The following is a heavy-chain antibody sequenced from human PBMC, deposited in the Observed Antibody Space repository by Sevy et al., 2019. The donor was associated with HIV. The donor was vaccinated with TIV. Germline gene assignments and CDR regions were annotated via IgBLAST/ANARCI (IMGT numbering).Heavy chain of an antibody. CDR1: GYTFSRSV. CDR3: ATPKYVGYDYESLDI. Sequence: ASVKVSCMASGYTFSRSVITWVRQAPGKGLEWMGGFDPEDGETIYAQKFQGRVTMTEDTSTDTAYMELSSLRSEDTAVYYCATPKYVGYDYESLDIWGQGTMVTVSS. CDR2: FDPEDGET. V-gene: IGHV1-24*01. J-gene: IGHJ3*02. D-gene: IGHD5-12*01.